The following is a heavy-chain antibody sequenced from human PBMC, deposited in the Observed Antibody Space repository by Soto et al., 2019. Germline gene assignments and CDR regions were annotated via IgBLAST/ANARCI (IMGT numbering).Heavy chain of an antibody. CDR1: GFPFSNYA. Sequence: PGGYLRLTCATSGFPFSNYAMHWLPQAPAKRLEWLAITSYDGDNEYYADSVRGRFTISRDNSKNTLYLQTNSLRHEDTAVYYCAKDGGPVYCNSPGCSAKHFDYWGQGTLVTVSS. V-gene: IGHV3-30*18. CDR3: AKDGGPVYCNSPGCSAKHFDY. J-gene: IGHJ4*02. D-gene: IGHD2-2*01. CDR2: TSYDGDNE.